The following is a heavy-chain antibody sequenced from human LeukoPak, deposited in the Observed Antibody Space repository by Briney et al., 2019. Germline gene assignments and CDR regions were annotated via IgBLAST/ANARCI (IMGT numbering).Heavy chain of an antibody. CDR1: GFTFSTYS. CDR3: AKKNLAAAGPNYFDY. V-gene: IGHV3-23*01. J-gene: IGHJ4*02. D-gene: IGHD6-13*01. Sequence: PGGSLRLSCAASGFTFSTYSMNWARQAPGKGLEWVSIISGDGATTDYADSVKGRFTISRDNSRNTLYLQMNSLRVEDTAVYYCAKKNLAAAGPNYFDYWGQGTLVTVSS. CDR2: ISGDGATT.